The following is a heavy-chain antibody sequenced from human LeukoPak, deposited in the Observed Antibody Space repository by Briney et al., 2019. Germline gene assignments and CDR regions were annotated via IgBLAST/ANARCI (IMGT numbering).Heavy chain of an antibody. CDR1: GGTFSSYT. Sequence: SVKVSCKASGGTFSSYTISWVRQAPGQGLEWMGRIIPILGIANYAQKFQGRVTITADKSTSTAYMELSSLRSEDTAVYYCARPREGVAGFDYWGQGTLVTVSS. CDR2: IIPILGIA. D-gene: IGHD6-19*01. CDR3: ARPREGVAGFDY. V-gene: IGHV1-69*02. J-gene: IGHJ4*02.